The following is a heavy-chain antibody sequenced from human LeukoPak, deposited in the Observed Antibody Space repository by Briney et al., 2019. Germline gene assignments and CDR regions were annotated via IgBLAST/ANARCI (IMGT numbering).Heavy chain of an antibody. V-gene: IGHV4-31*03. Sequence: KTSETLSLTCTVSGGSISTGGYYWRWMRQHPGKGLEWIGYIYHSGTTYYSTSLRSRVTIFVDTANNQFSLKLNSVAAADTAIYYCARAADRGYGCVNWFDSWGPGTLVTVSS. J-gene: IGHJ5*01. CDR2: IYHSGTT. D-gene: IGHD3-10*01. CDR3: ARAADRGYGCVNWFDS. CDR1: GGSISTGGYY.